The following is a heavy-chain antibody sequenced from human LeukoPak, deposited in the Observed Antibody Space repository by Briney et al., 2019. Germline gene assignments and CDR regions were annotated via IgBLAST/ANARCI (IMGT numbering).Heavy chain of an antibody. CDR3: ARLPQYCSSTSCSITYFDY. CDR2: IYYSGST. D-gene: IGHD2-2*01. Sequence: SETLPLTCTVSGGPISSSSYYWGWIRQPPGKGLEWIGCIYYSGSTYYNPSLKSRVTISVDTSKNQFSLKLSSVTAADTAVYYCARLPQYCSSTSCSITYFDYWGQGTLVTVSS. V-gene: IGHV4-39*01. CDR1: GGPISSSSYY. J-gene: IGHJ4*02.